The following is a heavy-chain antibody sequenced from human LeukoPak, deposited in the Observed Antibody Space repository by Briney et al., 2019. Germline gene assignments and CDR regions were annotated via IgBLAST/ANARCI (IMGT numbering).Heavy chain of an antibody. Sequence: PGGSLRLSCAASGFTFSDYYMSWIRQAPGKGLEWVSYISSSGSTIYYADSVKGRFTISRDNAKNSPYLQMNSLGAEDTAVYYCARGSYYYYYMDVWGKGTTVTVSS. CDR3: ARGSYYYYYMDV. V-gene: IGHV3-11*01. CDR2: ISSSGSTI. J-gene: IGHJ6*03. CDR1: GFTFSDYY. D-gene: IGHD3-10*01.